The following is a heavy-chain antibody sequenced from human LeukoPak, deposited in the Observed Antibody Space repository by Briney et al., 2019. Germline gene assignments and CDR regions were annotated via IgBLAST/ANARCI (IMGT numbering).Heavy chain of an antibody. D-gene: IGHD6-19*01. V-gene: IGHV1-69*06. CDR1: GGTFSSYA. CDR3: ARGGLSSSGWYGGGYYYYMDV. CDR2: IIPIFGTA. Sequence: GASVKVSCKASGGTFSSYAISWVRQAPGQGLEWMGGIIPIFGTANYAQKFQGRVTITADKSTSTAYMELSSLRSEDTAVYYCARGGLSSSGWYGGGYYYYMDVWGKGTTVTISS. J-gene: IGHJ6*03.